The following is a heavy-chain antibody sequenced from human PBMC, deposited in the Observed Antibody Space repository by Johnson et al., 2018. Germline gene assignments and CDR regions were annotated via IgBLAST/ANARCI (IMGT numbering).Heavy chain of an antibody. CDR2: IKPSGGST. CDR1: GYTFTSYY. J-gene: IGHJ4*02. D-gene: IGHD5-18*01. Sequence: QVQLVQSGAEVRKPGASVKVSCKASGYTFTSYYMHWVRQAPGQGLEWMGIIKPSGGSTSSAQKFQGRATMTRDTSTSTVYMELSSLRSEDTAVYYCARLSGYRYGQGHYWGQGTLVTVSS. CDR3: ARLSGYRYGQGHY. V-gene: IGHV1-46*01.